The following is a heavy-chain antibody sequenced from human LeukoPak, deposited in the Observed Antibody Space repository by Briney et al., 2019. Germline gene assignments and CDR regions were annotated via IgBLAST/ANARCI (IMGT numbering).Heavy chain of an antibody. CDR2: IYYSGST. J-gene: IGHJ4*02. CDR1: GGSISSYY. CDR3: ARGTTVTTPDY. D-gene: IGHD4-17*01. Sequence: PSETLSLTCTVPGGSISSYYWSWIRQPPGKGLEWIGYIYYSGSTNYNPSLKSRVTISIDTSKNQFSLKLSSVTAADTAVYYCARGTTVTTPDYWGQGTLVTVSS. V-gene: IGHV4-59*08.